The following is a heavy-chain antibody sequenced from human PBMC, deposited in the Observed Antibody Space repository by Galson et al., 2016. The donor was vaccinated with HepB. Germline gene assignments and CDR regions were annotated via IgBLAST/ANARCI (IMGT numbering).Heavy chain of an antibody. D-gene: IGHD1-1*01. CDR1: GFKLSHYA. Sequence: SLRLSCAASGFKLSHYAMHWVRQGPDKGLEWVAGIGWDGTNIAYADSVKGRFTISRDDSNNTLYLQMNGLRAEDTAAYYCAKERLVRPIFDHWGQGTLLTVSS. J-gene: IGHJ4*02. V-gene: IGHV3-9*01. CDR2: IGWDGTNI. CDR3: AKERLVRPIFDH.